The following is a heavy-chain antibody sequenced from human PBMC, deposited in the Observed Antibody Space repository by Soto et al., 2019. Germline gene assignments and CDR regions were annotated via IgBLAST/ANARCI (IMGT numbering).Heavy chain of an antibody. D-gene: IGHD2-2*01. CDR2: INPETGGT. CDR3: ARERYQVISDGMDV. Sequence: QVQLVQSGADVKTPGASVRVSCKASGYTFTGYYVHWVREAPGQGLEWMGWINPETGGTSSAQKFQGRVTLSRDTSINTAYLELSRLRFDDADVYFCARERYQVISDGMDVWGQGTTVTVSS. J-gene: IGHJ6*02. V-gene: IGHV1-2*02. CDR1: GYTFTGYY.